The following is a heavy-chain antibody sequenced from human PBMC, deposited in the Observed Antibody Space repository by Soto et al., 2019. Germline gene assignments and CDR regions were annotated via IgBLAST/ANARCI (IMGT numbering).Heavy chain of an antibody. D-gene: IGHD6-6*01. Sequence: EVQLAESGGGLAQPGGSLRLSCAASGFTLSGYAMDWVRQATGKGLEYVSGISSNGVGTYYANSVQGRSTISRDNSKNTVYLQMGSLRPEDMAVYYCARRARPDFYYMDVWGKGTTVTVSS. J-gene: IGHJ6*03. CDR2: ISSNGVGT. V-gene: IGHV3-64*01. CDR3: ARRARPDFYYMDV. CDR1: GFTLSGYA.